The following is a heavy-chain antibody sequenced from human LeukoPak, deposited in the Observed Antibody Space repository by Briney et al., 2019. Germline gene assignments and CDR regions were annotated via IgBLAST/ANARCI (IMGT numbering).Heavy chain of an antibody. CDR1: GGTLSRYA. Sequence: SVKVSCKASGGTLSRYAISWVRQAPGQGPEWMGGIIPIFGTTNYAQKFQGRVTITADEATSTAYMELSSLRSEDTAVYYCARIVGIASRGYFDYWGQGTLVTVSS. D-gene: IGHD3-10*01. CDR2: IIPIFGTT. V-gene: IGHV1-69*13. CDR3: ARIVGIASRGYFDY. J-gene: IGHJ4*02.